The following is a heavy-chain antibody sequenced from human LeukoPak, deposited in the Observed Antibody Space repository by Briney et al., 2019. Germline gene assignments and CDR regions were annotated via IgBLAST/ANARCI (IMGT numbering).Heavy chain of an antibody. D-gene: IGHD2-15*01. CDR3: TRSSWDCSSGSCYSNMNFDF. Sequence: ASVKVSCKASGYTFAGYDIHWVRRAPGQGLEWLGWINPNKVDTKSAQKFRDRVIMTTDTSLTPAYMEVINLQSDDPAVYYCTRSSWDCSSGSCYSNMNFDFWGQGTLVTVSS. CDR1: GYTFAGYD. CDR2: INPNKVDT. J-gene: IGHJ4*02. V-gene: IGHV1-2*02.